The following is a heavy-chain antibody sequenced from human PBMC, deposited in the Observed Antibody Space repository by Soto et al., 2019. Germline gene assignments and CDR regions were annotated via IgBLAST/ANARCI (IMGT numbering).Heavy chain of an antibody. V-gene: IGHV3-73*01. D-gene: IGHD6-19*01. CDR2: IRSKANSYAT. CDR3: TCDIAEAGSYSDY. Sequence: EVQLVESGGGLVQPGGSLKLSCAASGFTFSGSAMHWVRQASGKGLEWVGRIRSKANSYATAYAASVKGRFTISRDDSKNTAYLQMNSLKTEDTAVYYCTCDIAEAGSYSDYWGQGTLVTVSS. CDR1: GFTFSGSA. J-gene: IGHJ4*02.